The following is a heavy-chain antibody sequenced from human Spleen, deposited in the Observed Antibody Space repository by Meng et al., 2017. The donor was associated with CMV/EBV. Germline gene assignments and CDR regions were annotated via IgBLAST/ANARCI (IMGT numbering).Heavy chain of an antibody. V-gene: IGHV1-8*01. Sequence: INWVRQATGQGLELMGWMNPNSGNTGYAQKFQGRVTMTRNTSISTAYMELSSLRSEDTAVYYCASYSYHFLGYCTPANCQGSVQFDYWGQGALVTVSS. CDR2: MNPNSGNT. D-gene: IGHD2-8*01. CDR3: ASYSYHFLGYCTPANCQGSVQFDY. J-gene: IGHJ4*02.